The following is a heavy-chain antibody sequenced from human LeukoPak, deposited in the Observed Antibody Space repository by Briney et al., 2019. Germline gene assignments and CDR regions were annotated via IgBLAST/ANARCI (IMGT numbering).Heavy chain of an antibody. D-gene: IGHD6-25*01. CDR3: AKDSGPRNAFDI. V-gene: IGHV3-74*01. J-gene: IGHJ3*02. CDR1: GFTFNNYW. CDR2: INPAGSST. Sequence: GGSLRLSCAASGFTFNNYWVHWVRQVPGKGLVWVSRINPAGSSTSYADSVKGRFTISRDNAKNTVYLQMNSLRAEDTALYYCAKDSGPRNAFDIWGQGTMVTVSS.